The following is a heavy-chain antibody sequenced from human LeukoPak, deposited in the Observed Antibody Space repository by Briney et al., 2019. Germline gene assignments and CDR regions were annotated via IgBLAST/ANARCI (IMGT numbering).Heavy chain of an antibody. J-gene: IGHJ4*02. Sequence: GGSVRLSCEASGFAFSYHWMTWVRQAPGKGLEWVSHISGSGGATYYADSVRGRFTFSRDNSKNTVSLQMNSLSAEDTAIYYCAKMRRGWGLFDSWGQGILVTVSS. CDR2: ISGSGGAT. V-gene: IGHV3-23*01. CDR1: GFAFSYHW. D-gene: IGHD6-19*01. CDR3: AKMRRGWGLFDS.